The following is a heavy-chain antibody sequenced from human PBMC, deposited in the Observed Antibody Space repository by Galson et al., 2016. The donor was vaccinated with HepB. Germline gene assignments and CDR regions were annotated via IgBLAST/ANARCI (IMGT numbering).Heavy chain of an antibody. CDR2: VIPLFDTV. D-gene: IGHD6-13*01. J-gene: IGHJ4*02. CDR1: GGSFSGYA. CDR3: ARDGGSSGWYEVHFDY. V-gene: IGHV1-69*06. Sequence: SVKVSCKVSGGSFSGYAISWVRQAPGQGLEWMGGVIPLFDTVKYAQKFQGRVTIIADKSTSTAYMELSSLTSEDTAVYYFARDGGSSGWYEVHFDYWGQGTLVTVSS.